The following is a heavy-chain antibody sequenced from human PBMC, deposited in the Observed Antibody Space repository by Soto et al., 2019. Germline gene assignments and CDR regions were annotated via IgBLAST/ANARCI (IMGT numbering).Heavy chain of an antibody. D-gene: IGHD2-2*01. CDR1: GFTFSSYA. CDR3: AREGCSSTSCYFTPEVGILRYFDWSLNTHSYMDV. J-gene: IGHJ6*03. V-gene: IGHV3-64*01. Sequence: GGSLRLSCAASGFTFSSYAMHWVRQAPGKGLEYVSAISSNGGSTYYANSVKGRFTISRDNSKNTLYLQMGSLRAEDMAVYYCAREGCSSTSCYFTPEVGILRYFDWSLNTHSYMDVWGKGTTVTVSS. CDR2: ISSNGGST.